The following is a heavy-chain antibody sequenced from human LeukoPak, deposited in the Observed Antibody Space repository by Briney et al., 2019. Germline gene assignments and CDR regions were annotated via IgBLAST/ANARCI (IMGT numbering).Heavy chain of an antibody. D-gene: IGHD3-22*01. Sequence: GGSLRLSCAASGFTFISYEMNWVRQAPGKGLEWVSYISSSGSTIYYADSVKGRFTISRDNAKNSLYLQMNSLRAEDTAVYYCARESYYYDSSRFAIWGQGKLVTVSS. V-gene: IGHV3-48*03. CDR3: ARESYYYDSSRFAI. CDR1: GFTFISYE. CDR2: ISSSGSTI. J-gene: IGHJ4*02.